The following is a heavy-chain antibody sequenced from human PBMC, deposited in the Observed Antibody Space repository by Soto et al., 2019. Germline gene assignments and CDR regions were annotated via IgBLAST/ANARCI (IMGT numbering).Heavy chain of an antibody. D-gene: IGHD2-21*02. CDR2: INPSGGST. Sequence: ASVKVSCKASGYTFTSYYTHWVRQAPGQGLEWMGIINPSGGSTSYAQKFQGRVTMTRDTSTSTVYMGLSSLRSEDTAVYYCARAEVTAIFDYWGQGTLVTVS. J-gene: IGHJ4*02. V-gene: IGHV1-46*03. CDR3: ARAEVTAIFDY. CDR1: GYTFTSYY.